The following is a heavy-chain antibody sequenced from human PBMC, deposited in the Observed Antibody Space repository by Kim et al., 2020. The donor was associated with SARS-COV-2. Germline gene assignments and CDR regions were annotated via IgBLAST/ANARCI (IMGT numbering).Heavy chain of an antibody. J-gene: IGHJ4*02. D-gene: IGHD4-17*01. Sequence: SETLSLTCAVYGGSFSGYYWSWIRQPPGKGLEWIGEINHSGSTNYNPSLKSRVTISVDTSKNQFSLKLSSVTAADTAVYYCARRGYYGGNLYFDYWGQGTLVTVSS. V-gene: IGHV4-34*01. CDR3: ARRGYYGGNLYFDY. CDR2: INHSGST. CDR1: GGSFSGYY.